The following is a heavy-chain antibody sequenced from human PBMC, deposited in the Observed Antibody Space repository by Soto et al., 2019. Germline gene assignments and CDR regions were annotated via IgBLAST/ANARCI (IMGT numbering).Heavy chain of an antibody. Sequence: SETLSLTCTVSGGSISSGGYYWSWIRQHPGKGLEWIGYIYHSGTTYYNPSLKSRVTISVDTSKNQFSLKLSTVTAADTAVYYCTRTAGYVYQLLFNYWGQGTLVTVSS. J-gene: IGHJ4*01. CDR1: GGSISSGGYY. CDR2: IYHSGTT. CDR3: TRTAGYVYQLLFNY. V-gene: IGHV4-30-4*08. D-gene: IGHD2-2*01.